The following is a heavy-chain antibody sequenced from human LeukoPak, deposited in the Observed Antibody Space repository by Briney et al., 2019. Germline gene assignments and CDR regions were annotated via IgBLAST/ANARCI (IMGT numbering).Heavy chain of an antibody. CDR1: GGSFSGYY. CDR2: INHSGST. D-gene: IGHD6-13*01. J-gene: IGHJ4*02. V-gene: IGHV4-34*01. Sequence: SETLSLTCAVYGGSFSGYYWSWIRQPPGKGLEWIGEINHSGSTNYNPSLKSRVTMSVDTSKNQFSLKLSSVTAADTAVYYCARTVTSWTAGTVAFDYWGQGTLVTVSS. CDR3: ARTVTSWTAGTVAFDY.